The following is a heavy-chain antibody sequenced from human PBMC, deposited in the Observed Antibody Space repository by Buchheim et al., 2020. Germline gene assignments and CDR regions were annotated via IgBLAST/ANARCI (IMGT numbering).Heavy chain of an antibody. D-gene: IGHD6-19*01. V-gene: IGHV3-30*18. CDR1: GFTFGSYG. J-gene: IGHJ4*02. Sequence: QVQLVESGGGVVQPGRSLRLSCAASGFTFGSYGMHWVRQAPGKGLEWVAVISYDGSNKYYADSVKGRFTISRDNSKNTLYLQMNSLRAEDTAVYYCAKVQDSSGWYDYFDYWGQGTL. CDR3: AKVQDSSGWYDYFDY. CDR2: ISYDGSNK.